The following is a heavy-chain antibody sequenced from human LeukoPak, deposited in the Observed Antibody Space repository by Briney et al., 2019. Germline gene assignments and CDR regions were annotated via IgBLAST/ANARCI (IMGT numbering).Heavy chain of an antibody. CDR1: GGSFSGYY. D-gene: IGHD2-2*01. Sequence: SETLSLTCAVYGGSFSGYYWSWIRQPPGKGLEWIGEINHSGSTNYNPSLKSRVTISVDTSKNQFSLKLSSVTAADTAVYYCARGGLIVVVPAARKLFDYWGQGTQVTVSS. J-gene: IGHJ4*02. CDR2: INHSGST. V-gene: IGHV4-34*01. CDR3: ARGGLIVVVPAARKLFDY.